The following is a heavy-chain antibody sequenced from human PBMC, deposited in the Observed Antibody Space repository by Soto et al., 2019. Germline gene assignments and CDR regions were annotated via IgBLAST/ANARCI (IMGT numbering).Heavy chain of an antibody. CDR1: GGTFSSYA. CDR2: IIPIFGTA. CDR3: ARLWFGDDPRDY. D-gene: IGHD3-10*01. Sequence: GASVKVSCKASGGTFSSYAISWVRQAPGQGLEWMGGIIPIFGTANYAQKFQGRVTITADESTSTAYMELSSLRSEDTAVYYCARLWFGDDPRDYWGQGTLVTVSS. J-gene: IGHJ4*02. V-gene: IGHV1-69*13.